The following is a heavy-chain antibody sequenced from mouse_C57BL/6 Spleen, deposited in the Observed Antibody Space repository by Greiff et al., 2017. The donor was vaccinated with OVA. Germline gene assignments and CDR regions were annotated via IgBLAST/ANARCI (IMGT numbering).Heavy chain of an antibody. Sequence: VKLQESGAELVKPGASVKMSCKASGYTFTTYPIEWMKQNHGKSLEWIGNFHPYNDDTKYNEKFKGKATLTVEKSSSTVYLELSRLTSDDSAVYYCARPDGYDYDEFAYWGQGTLVTVSA. J-gene: IGHJ3*01. D-gene: IGHD2-4*01. CDR3: ARPDGYDYDEFAY. CDR1: GYTFTTYP. CDR2: FHPYNDDT. V-gene: IGHV1-47*01.